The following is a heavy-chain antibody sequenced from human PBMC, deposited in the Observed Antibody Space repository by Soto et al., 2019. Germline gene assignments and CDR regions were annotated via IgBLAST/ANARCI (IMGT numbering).Heavy chain of an antibody. D-gene: IGHD1-26*01. J-gene: IGHJ3*02. Sequence: LKISCKGSGYSFTSYWIGWVRQMPGQGLERMGIIYPGDSDTRYSPAFQGQVTISADKSISTAYLQWSSLKASDTAMYYCARIRRSAFDIWGQGTMVTVSS. V-gene: IGHV5-51*01. CDR3: ARIRRSAFDI. CDR2: IYPGDSDT. CDR1: GYSFTSYW.